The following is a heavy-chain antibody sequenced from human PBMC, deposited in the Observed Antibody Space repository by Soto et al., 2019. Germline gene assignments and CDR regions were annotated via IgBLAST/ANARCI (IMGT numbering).Heavy chain of an antibody. CDR3: ASAYDYVWGSYRPLGY. CDR2: IYYSGST. J-gene: IGHJ4*02. V-gene: IGHV4-30-4*01. CDR1: GGSISSGDYY. D-gene: IGHD3-16*02. Sequence: QVQLQESGPGLVKPSQTLSLTCTVSGGSISSGDYYWSWIRQPPGKGLEWIGYIYYSGSTYYNPSLKSRVTISVDTSKNQFSLKLSSVTAADTAVYYCASAYDYVWGSYRPLGYWGQGTLVTVSS.